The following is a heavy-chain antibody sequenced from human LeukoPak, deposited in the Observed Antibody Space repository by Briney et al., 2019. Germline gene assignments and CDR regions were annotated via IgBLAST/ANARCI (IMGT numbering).Heavy chain of an antibody. Sequence: GGSLRLSCAASGFTFSSYWMHWVRQAPGKGLVWVSRINSDGSSITYADSVKGRFTISRDNAENTLYLQMNSLRVEDTAVYYCAREGRVSGYDFDCWGQGTLSPSPQ. D-gene: IGHD5-12*01. CDR3: AREGRVSGYDFDC. J-gene: IGHJ4*02. V-gene: IGHV3-74*03. CDR1: GFTFSSYW. CDR2: INSDGSSI.